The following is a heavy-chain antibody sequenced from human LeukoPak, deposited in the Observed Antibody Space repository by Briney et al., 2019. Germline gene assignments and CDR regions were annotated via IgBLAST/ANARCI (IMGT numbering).Heavy chain of an antibody. Sequence: PSETLSLTCTVSGYSISSGYYWGWIRQPPGKGLEWIGYVYYSGSTNYNPSLKSRVTISADTSKNQFSLRLSSVTAADTAVYYCARLRGATVAHNWFDPWGQGTLVTVSS. V-gene: IGHV4-61*05. CDR2: VYYSGST. J-gene: IGHJ5*02. CDR3: ARLRGATVAHNWFDP. CDR1: GYSISSGYY. D-gene: IGHD6-19*01.